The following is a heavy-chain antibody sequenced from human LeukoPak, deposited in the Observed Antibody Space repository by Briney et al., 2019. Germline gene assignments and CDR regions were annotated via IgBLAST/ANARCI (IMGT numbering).Heavy chain of an antibody. CDR3: ARLEVVNAIYDNWFDP. D-gene: IGHD2-21*01. CDR2: IYYSGST. J-gene: IGHJ5*02. V-gene: IGHV4-59*08. Sequence: SETLSLTCTVSGGSISSYYWSWIRQPPGKGLEWIGYIYYSGSTNYNPSLKSRVTISVDTSKNQFSLKLSSVTAADTAVYYCARLEVVNAIYDNWFDPWGQGTLVTVSS. CDR1: GGSISSYY.